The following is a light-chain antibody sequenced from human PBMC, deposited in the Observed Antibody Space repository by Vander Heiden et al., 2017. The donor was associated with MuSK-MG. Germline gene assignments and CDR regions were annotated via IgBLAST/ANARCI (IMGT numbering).Light chain of an antibody. CDR1: QSVSSN. V-gene: IGKV3-15*01. J-gene: IGKJ1*01. Sequence: EIVMPPSPATLSVSPGERATLSCRASQSVSSNLAWYQQKPGQAPRLLIYGASTRATGIPARFSGSGSGTEFTLTISSLQSEDFAIYYCQQYNNWPAWTFGQGTKVEIK. CDR2: GAS. CDR3: QQYNNWPAWT.